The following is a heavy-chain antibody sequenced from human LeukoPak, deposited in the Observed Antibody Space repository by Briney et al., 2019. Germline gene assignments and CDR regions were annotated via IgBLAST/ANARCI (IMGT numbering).Heavy chain of an antibody. CDR3: ARARTYYYDSSGYYLGPHDAFDI. CDR1: GFTFSIYS. J-gene: IGHJ3*02. Sequence: GGSLRLSCAASGFTFSIYSMNWVRQAPGKGLEWVSSISSSSSYIYYADSVKGRFTISRDNAKNSLYLQMNSLRAEDTAVYYCARARTYYYDSSGYYLGPHDAFDIWGQGTMVTVSS. CDR2: ISSSSSYI. V-gene: IGHV3-21*01. D-gene: IGHD3-22*01.